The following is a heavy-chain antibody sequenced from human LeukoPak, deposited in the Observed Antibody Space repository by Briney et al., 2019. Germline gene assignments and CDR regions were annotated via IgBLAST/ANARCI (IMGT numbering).Heavy chain of an antibody. D-gene: IGHD3-10*01. V-gene: IGHV3-30*02. CDR3: AKDRRRFGEFLDY. CDR1: GFTFSSYG. CDR2: IRYDGSNK. J-gene: IGHJ4*02. Sequence: GGSLRLSCAASGFTFSSYGMHWVRQAPGKGLEWVAFIRYDGSNKYYAGSVKGRFTISRDNSKNTVYLQMNSLRGEDTAVYYCAKDRRRFGEFLDYWGQGTLVTVSS.